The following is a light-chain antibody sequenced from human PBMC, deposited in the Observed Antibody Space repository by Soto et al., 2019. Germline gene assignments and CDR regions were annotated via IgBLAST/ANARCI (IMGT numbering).Light chain of an antibody. CDR3: CSYAGSNTLV. J-gene: IGLJ2*01. V-gene: IGLV2-23*01. Sequence: QSALTQPASVSGSPGQSITISCTGTNSDVGSYNLVSWYQHYPGKAPKLIIYEASKRPSGVFNRFSGSKSGNTASLTISGLQADDEADYCCCSYAGSNTLVFGGGTKLTVL. CDR1: NSDVGSYNL. CDR2: EAS.